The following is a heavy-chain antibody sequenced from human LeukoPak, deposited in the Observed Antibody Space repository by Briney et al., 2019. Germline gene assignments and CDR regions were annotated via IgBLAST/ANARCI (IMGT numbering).Heavy chain of an antibody. V-gene: IGHV4-39*01. J-gene: IGHJ4*02. CDR1: GGSISSSSYY. Sequence: SETLSLTCTVSGGSISSSSYYWGWIRQPPGKGLEWIGSIYYSGSTYYNPSLKSRVTISVDTSKNQFSLKLSSVTAADTAVYYCARQDDCSSTSCYPYYFDYRGQGTLVTVSS. CDR3: ARQDDCSSTSCYPYYFDY. CDR2: IYYSGST. D-gene: IGHD2-2*01.